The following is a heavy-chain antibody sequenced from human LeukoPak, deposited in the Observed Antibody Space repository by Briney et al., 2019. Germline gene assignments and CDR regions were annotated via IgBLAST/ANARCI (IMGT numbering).Heavy chain of an antibody. CDR2: IIPIFGTA. CDR1: GGTFSSYA. J-gene: IGHJ4*02. V-gene: IGHV1-69*13. D-gene: IGHD2-2*01. CDR3: AREGGGYCSSTSCPSDY. Sequence: SVKVSCKASGGTFSSYAISWVRQAPGQGLEWMGGIIPIFGTANYAQKFQGRVTITADESTSTAYMELSSLRSEDTAVYYCAREGGGYCSSTSCPSDYWGQGTLVTVSS.